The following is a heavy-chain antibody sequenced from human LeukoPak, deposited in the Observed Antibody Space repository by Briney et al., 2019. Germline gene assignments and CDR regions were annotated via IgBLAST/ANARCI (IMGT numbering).Heavy chain of an antibody. Sequence: GGSLRLTCAASGFTVSSNYMNWVRQAPGMGLEWVSVIYSGGRTYYGDSVKGRFTISRDNSKNTLYLQMNSLRAEDTAVYYCAKERTGYFDYWGQGTLVTVSS. V-gene: IGHV3-53*05. J-gene: IGHJ4*02. CDR1: GFTVSSNY. CDR3: AKERTGYFDY. CDR2: IYSGGRT.